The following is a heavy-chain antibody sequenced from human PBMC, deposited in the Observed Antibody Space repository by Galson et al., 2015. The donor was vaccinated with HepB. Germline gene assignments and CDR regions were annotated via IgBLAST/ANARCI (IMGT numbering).Heavy chain of an antibody. CDR2: IWYDGSNK. V-gene: IGHV3-33*01. Sequence: SLRLSCAASGFTFSSYGMHWVRQAPGKGLEWVAVIWYDGSNKYYADSVKGRFTIPRDNSKNTLYLQMNSLRAEDTAVYYCARDSTPSGSYSFDYWGQGTLVTVSS. J-gene: IGHJ4*02. CDR1: GFTFSSYG. CDR3: ARDSTPSGSYSFDY. D-gene: IGHD1-26*01.